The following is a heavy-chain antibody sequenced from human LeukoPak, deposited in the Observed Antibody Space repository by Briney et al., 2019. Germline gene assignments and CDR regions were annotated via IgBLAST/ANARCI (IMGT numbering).Heavy chain of an antibody. CDR2: IRYDGSNK. CDR1: GFTFSSYG. J-gene: IGHJ4*02. Sequence: GGSLRLSCAASGFTFSSYGMHWVRQAPGKGLEWVAFIRYDGSNKYYADSVKGRFTISRDNSKNTLYLQMNSLRAEDTAVYYCAKDRDGYNVGPLDYWGQGTLVTVSS. CDR3: AKDRDGYNVGPLDY. D-gene: IGHD5-24*01. V-gene: IGHV3-30*02.